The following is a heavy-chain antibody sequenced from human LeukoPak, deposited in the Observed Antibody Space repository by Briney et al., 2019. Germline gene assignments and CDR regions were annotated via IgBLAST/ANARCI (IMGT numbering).Heavy chain of an antibody. Sequence: PSETLSLTCAVYGGSFSNYYWNWIRQPPGKGLEWIGEINHSGSTNYNPSLKSRVTISVDTSKNQFSLKLSSVTAADTAVYYCASSDLRGWFHLNYFDHWGQGTLVTVSS. CDR1: GGSFSNYY. CDR3: ASSDLRGWFHLNYFDH. J-gene: IGHJ4*02. D-gene: IGHD6-19*01. CDR2: INHSGST. V-gene: IGHV4-34*01.